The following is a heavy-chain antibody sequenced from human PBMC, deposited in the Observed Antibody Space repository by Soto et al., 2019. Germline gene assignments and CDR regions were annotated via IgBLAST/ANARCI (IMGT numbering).Heavy chain of an antibody. CDR1: GYTFTSYG. V-gene: IGHV1-2*04. CDR2: INPNSGGT. Sequence: ASVKVSCKASGYTFTSYGISWVRQAPGQGLEWMGWINPNSGGTNYAQKFQGWVTMTRDTSISTAYMELSRLRSDDTAVYYCARGRLIFGVVIVDYYYMDVWGKGTTVTVSS. D-gene: IGHD3-3*01. CDR3: ARGRLIFGVVIVDYYYMDV. J-gene: IGHJ6*03.